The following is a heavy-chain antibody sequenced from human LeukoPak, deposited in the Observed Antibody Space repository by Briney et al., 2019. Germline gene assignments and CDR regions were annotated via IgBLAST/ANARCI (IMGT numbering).Heavy chain of an antibody. D-gene: IGHD3-10*01. V-gene: IGHV1-2*02. Sequence: GASVKVSCKASGYTFTAYYIHWVRQAPGQGLEWMGWINPNSGGTNYAQRFQGRVTMTRDTSITTAYMELSRLRSDDTAVYYCASPWGRWLGELIWYFDLWGRGTLVTVSS. J-gene: IGHJ2*01. CDR3: ASPWGRWLGELIWYFDL. CDR2: INPNSGGT. CDR1: GYTFTAYY.